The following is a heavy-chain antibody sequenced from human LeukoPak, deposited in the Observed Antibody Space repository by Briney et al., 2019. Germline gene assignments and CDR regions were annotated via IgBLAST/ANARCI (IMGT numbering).Heavy chain of an antibody. CDR2: INPSGGST. V-gene: IGHV1-46*01. D-gene: IGHD6-13*01. CDR3: ARDGWYSSSWTQPGDYYYGMDV. J-gene: IGHJ6*02. Sequence: ASVKVSCKASGGTFSSYAISWVRQAPGQGLEWMGIINPSGGSTSYAQKFQGRVTMTRDTSTSTVYMELSSLRSEDTAVYYCARDGWYSSSWTQPGDYYYGMDVWGQGTTVTVSS. CDR1: GGTFSSYA.